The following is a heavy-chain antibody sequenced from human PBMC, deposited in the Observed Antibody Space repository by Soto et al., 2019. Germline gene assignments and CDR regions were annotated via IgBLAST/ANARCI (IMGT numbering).Heavy chain of an antibody. Sequence: QVPLVQSGAEVKKPGASVKVSCKASGYTFTDYHIHWVRQAPGQGLEFMGWINTNNGGAGSAQQFQGRVTVTRDTSITTVYMELSNLRYDDTAVYYCAREVGSDSLQPSHNWFGAWGQGTLITVSS. J-gene: IGHJ5*01. V-gene: IGHV1-2*02. D-gene: IGHD6-25*01. CDR3: AREVGSDSLQPSHNWFGA. CDR1: GYTFTDYH. CDR2: INTNNGGA.